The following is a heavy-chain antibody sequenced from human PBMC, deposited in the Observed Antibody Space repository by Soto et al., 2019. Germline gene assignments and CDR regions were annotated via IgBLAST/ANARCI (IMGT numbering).Heavy chain of an antibody. CDR3: ASARHSGSGRDSIFDY. Sequence: QVQLVQSGAEVKKPGSSVNVSCKASGGTFSSYTISWVRQAPGQGLEWMGRIIPILGIANYAQKFQGRVTITADKSTSTAYMGLSSLRSEDTAVYYCASARHSGSGRDSIFDYWGQGTLVTVSS. D-gene: IGHD3-10*01. CDR2: IIPILGIA. J-gene: IGHJ4*02. V-gene: IGHV1-69*02. CDR1: GGTFSSYT.